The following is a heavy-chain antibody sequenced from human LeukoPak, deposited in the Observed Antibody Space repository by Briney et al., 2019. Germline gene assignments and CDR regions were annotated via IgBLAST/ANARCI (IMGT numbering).Heavy chain of an antibody. CDR2: IKQDGSEK. CDR1: GFTFSSYW. J-gene: IGHJ4*02. Sequence: GGSLRLSCAASGFTFSSYWMSWVRQAPGKGLEWVANIKQDGSEKYYVDSVKGRLTISRDNAKNSLYLQMNSLRAEDTAVYYCARIWFGESLLIDYWGQGTLVTVSS. CDR3: ARIWFGESLLIDY. D-gene: IGHD3-10*01. V-gene: IGHV3-7*01.